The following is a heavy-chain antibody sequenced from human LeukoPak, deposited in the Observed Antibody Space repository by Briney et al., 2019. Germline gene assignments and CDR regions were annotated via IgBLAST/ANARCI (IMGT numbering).Heavy chain of an antibody. CDR1: GFTFSSYA. CDR3: ARDRYQLPPFDYMDV. J-gene: IGHJ6*03. CDR2: ISYDGSNK. V-gene: IGHV3-30-3*01. D-gene: IGHD2-2*01. Sequence: GGSLRLSCAASGFTFSSYAMHWVRQAPGEGLEGVADISYDGSNKYYADYVKGRFTISRDNSKNTLYLQMNSLRAEDTAVYYCARDRYQLPPFDYMDVWGKGTTVTVSS.